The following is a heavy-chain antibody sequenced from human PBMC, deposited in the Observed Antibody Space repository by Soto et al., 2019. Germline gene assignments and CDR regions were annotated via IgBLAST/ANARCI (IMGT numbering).Heavy chain of an antibody. J-gene: IGHJ6*02. Sequence: ASVKVSCKASGYTFTSYDINWVRQATGQGLEWMGWMNPNGGNTGYAQKFQGRVTMTRNTSISTAYMELSSLRSEDTAVYYCARVPILYSSDRRYYYYYGMDVWGQGTTVTVSS. V-gene: IGHV1-8*01. D-gene: IGHD6-19*01. CDR3: ARVPILYSSDRRYYYYYGMDV. CDR1: GYTFTSYD. CDR2: MNPNGGNT.